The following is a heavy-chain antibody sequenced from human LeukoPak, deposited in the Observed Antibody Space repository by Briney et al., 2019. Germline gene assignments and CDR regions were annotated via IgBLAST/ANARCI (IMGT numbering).Heavy chain of an antibody. Sequence: ASVKVSCKASGYTFNDFFIHWLRQAPGQGLERLGWINPKIGGTDYAQKFQGRVTMTRDTSVSTAYMELSGLTSDDTAMYYCARELFTPRDHWGQGTLVTVSS. CDR1: GYTFNDFF. CDR3: ARELFTPRDH. V-gene: IGHV1-2*02. D-gene: IGHD2-15*01. CDR2: INPKIGGT. J-gene: IGHJ4*02.